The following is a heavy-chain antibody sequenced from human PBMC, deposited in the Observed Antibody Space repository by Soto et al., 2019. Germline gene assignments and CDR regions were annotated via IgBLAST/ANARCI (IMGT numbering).Heavy chain of an antibody. J-gene: IGHJ4*02. D-gene: IGHD6-13*01. CDR2: IYYSGST. CDR3: ARSQSSSWYGL. Sequence: SETLSLTCTVSGGSISSSSYYWGWIRQPPGKGLEWIGSIYYSGSTYYNPSLKSRVTISVDTSKNQFSLKLSSVTAADTAVYYCARSQSSSWYGLWGQGTLVTVSS. V-gene: IGHV4-39*01. CDR1: GGSISSSSYY.